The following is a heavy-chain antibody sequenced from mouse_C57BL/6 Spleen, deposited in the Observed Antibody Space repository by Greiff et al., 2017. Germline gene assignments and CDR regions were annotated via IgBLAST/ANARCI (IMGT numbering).Heavy chain of an antibody. Sequence: VQLQQSGPELVKPGASVKISCKASGYTFTDYYINWVKQRPGQGLEWIGWIFPGSGSTYYNEKFKGKATLTADKSSSTAYMLRSSLTSEDSAVYFCARKESSGFAYWGQGTLVTVSA. CDR2: IFPGSGST. CDR1: GYTFTDYY. CDR3: ARKESSGFAY. D-gene: IGHD6-1*01. V-gene: IGHV1-75*01. J-gene: IGHJ3*01.